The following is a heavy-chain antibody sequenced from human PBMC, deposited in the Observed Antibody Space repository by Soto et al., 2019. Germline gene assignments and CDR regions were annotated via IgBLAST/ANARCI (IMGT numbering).Heavy chain of an antibody. D-gene: IGHD1-7*01. V-gene: IGHV4-30-4*01. Sequence: VQLQGSGPGLVKPSQTLSLTCTVSGASVNTGDYYWSYIRQPPGKGLEWLGYIFYSGDTYYNPXXXXXXXISLNTSRNQFSLTLTSVTGADTAVYYCVGTGTTDDFWGQGTLVTVSS. CDR1: GASVNTGDYY. J-gene: IGHJ1*01. CDR2: IFYSGDT. CDR3: VGTGTTDDF.